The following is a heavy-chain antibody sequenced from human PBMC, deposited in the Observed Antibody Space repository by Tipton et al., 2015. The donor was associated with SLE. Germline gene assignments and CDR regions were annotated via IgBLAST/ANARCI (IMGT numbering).Heavy chain of an antibody. J-gene: IGHJ3*02. CDR1: GFTFSSYS. CDR2: ISSSSSYI. V-gene: IGHV3-21*03. D-gene: IGHD3-10*01. CDR3: ARDQWFRDDAFDI. Sequence: GSLRLSCAASGFTFSSYSMNWVRQAPGKGLEWVASISSSSSYIYYADSVKGRFTISRDNAKNSLYLQMNSLRAEDTAVYYCARDQWFRDDAFDIWGQGTMVTVSS.